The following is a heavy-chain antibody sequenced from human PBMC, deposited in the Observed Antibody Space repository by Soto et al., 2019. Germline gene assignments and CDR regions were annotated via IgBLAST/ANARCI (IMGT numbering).Heavy chain of an antibody. CDR1: GGSFSGYY. J-gene: IGHJ6*02. D-gene: IGHD3-16*02. Sequence: SETLYLTCAVYGGSFSGYYWRWIRKPPGKGLEWIGEINHSGSTNYNPSLKSRVTISVDTSKNQFSLKLSSVTAADTAVYYCARVPFMITFGGVIVVSKGGYYYGMDVWGQGTTVT. CDR2: INHSGST. CDR3: ARVPFMITFGGVIVVSKGGYYYGMDV. V-gene: IGHV4-34*01.